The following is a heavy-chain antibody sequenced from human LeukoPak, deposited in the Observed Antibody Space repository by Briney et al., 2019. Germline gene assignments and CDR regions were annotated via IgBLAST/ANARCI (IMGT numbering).Heavy chain of an antibody. CDR2: ISGSSSYI. CDR3: AKDLSLA. V-gene: IGHV3-21*01. Sequence: GGSLRLSCAASGFTFSTYNMNWVRQAPGKGLEWVSSISGSSSYIYYADSVKGRFTISRDNAKNSLYLQMNSLRAEDTAVYYCAKDLSLAWGQGTLVTVSS. J-gene: IGHJ5*02. CDR1: GFTFSTYN. D-gene: IGHD3-16*02.